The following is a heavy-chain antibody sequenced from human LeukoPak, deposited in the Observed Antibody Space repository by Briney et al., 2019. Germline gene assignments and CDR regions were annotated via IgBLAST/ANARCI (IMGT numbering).Heavy chain of an antibody. J-gene: IGHJ4*02. Sequence: SGGSLRLSRVASGFSFNNYAMNWVRQAPGKGLEGGSLIIGSSGTTFYADSVKGRFTISRDKAKSTLYLQMNSLRAEDTAVYYCAKGAYDYIEIAYFDYWGQGSLVTVSS. V-gene: IGHV3-23*01. CDR1: GFSFNNYA. CDR2: IIGSSGTT. D-gene: IGHD5-12*01. CDR3: AKGAYDYIEIAYFDY.